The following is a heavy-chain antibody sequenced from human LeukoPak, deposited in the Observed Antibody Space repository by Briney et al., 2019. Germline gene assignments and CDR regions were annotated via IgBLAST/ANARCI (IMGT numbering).Heavy chain of an antibody. CDR3: AKRNGYYDSSGYSDY. V-gene: IGHV3-30*02. CDR1: GFTFSSYG. J-gene: IGHJ4*02. Sequence: GRSLRLSCAASGFTFSSYGMHWVRQAPGKGLEWVAFIRYDGNNQYYADSVKGRFTISRDNSKNTLYLQMNSLRAEDTAVYYCAKRNGYYDSSGYSDYWGQGTLVTVSS. CDR2: IRYDGNNQ. D-gene: IGHD3-22*01.